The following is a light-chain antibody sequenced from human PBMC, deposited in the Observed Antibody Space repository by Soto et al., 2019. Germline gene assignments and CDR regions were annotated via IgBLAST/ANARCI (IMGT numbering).Light chain of an antibody. CDR1: QSISGW. Sequence: DIQMTQSPSTLSASVGDRVTITCRASQSISGWLAWYQQKPGKAPNLLIYKASFLESGVPSRFSGSGSGTEFTLTISSLQPDDFATYYCQQYDTYSPLTCGGGTKVEIK. J-gene: IGKJ4*01. CDR3: QQYDTYSPLT. V-gene: IGKV1-5*03. CDR2: KAS.